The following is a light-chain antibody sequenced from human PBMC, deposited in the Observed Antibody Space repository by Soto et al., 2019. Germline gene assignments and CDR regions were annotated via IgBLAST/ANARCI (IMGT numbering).Light chain of an antibody. CDR1: QSVSSN. J-gene: IGKJ4*01. CDR2: GAS. CDR3: QQYNNWPQLT. Sequence: EIVMTQSPATLSVSPGERATLSCRASQSVSSNLAWYQQKPGQAPRLLIAGASTRATGIPARFSGSGSAPEFTLTISSLQSEDIAVYYCQQYNNWPQLTFGGGTKVEIK. V-gene: IGKV3-15*01.